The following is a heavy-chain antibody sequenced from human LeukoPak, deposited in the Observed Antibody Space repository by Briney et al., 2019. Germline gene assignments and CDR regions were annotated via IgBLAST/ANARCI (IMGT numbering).Heavy chain of an antibody. CDR3: TREYYDILTGSYGVLDY. D-gene: IGHD3-9*01. V-gene: IGHV3-49*04. J-gene: IGHJ4*02. CDR2: IRSKAYGGTK. Sequence: GGSLRLSCTASGFTFGDYAMSWVRQAPGRGLEWVGFIRSKAYGGTKEYAASVKDSFTISRDDSKSFAYLQMNSLKTEDTAVYYCTREYYDILTGSYGVLDYWGQGTLVTVSS. CDR1: GFTFGDYA.